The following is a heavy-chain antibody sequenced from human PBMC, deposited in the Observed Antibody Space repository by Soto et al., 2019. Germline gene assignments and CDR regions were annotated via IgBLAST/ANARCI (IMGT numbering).Heavy chain of an antibody. CDR2: IYYSGST. V-gene: IGHV4-30-4*01. J-gene: IGHJ4*02. CDR1: GCSISSGDYY. Sequence: PSETLSLTCAVSGCSISSGDYYWSWIRQPPGKGLEWIGYIYYSGSTYYNPSLKSRVTISVDTSKNQFSLKLSSVTAADTAVYYCASRKSSPYFEYLGQGTLVPVSP. CDR3: ASRKSSPYFEY. D-gene: IGHD3-10*01.